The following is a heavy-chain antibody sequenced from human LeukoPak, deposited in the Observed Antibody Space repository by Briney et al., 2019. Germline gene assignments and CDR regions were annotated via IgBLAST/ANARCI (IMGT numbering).Heavy chain of an antibody. CDR1: GGTFSSYA. Sequence: SVKVSCKASGGTFSSYATSWVRQAPGQGLEWMGGIIPIFGTANYAQKFQGRVTITADESTSTAYMELSSLRSEDTAVYYCARDGEMATIENYFHYWGQGILVTVSS. CDR2: IIPIFGTA. CDR3: ARDGEMATIENYFHY. V-gene: IGHV1-69*13. J-gene: IGHJ4*02. D-gene: IGHD5-24*01.